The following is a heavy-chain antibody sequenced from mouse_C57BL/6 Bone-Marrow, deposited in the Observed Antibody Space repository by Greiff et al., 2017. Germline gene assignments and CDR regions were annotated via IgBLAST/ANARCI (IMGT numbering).Heavy chain of an antibody. Sequence: QVQLQQPGAELVKPGASVKLSCKASGYTFTDYYINWVKQRPGQGLEWIGKIGPGSGSTYYNEKFKGKATLTADKSSSTAYMQLSSLTSEDSAVYFCARTPSNRTFWYAMDYWGQGTSVTVSS. V-gene: IGHV1-77*01. CDR1: GYTFTDYY. J-gene: IGHJ4*01. CDR2: IGPGSGST. D-gene: IGHD2-10*02. CDR3: ARTPSNRTFWYAMDY.